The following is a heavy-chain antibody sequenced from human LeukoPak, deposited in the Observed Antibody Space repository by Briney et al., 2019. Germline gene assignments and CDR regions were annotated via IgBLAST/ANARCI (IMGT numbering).Heavy chain of an antibody. D-gene: IGHD3-16*01. CDR3: ARGKWGIDN. Sequence: GGSLRLSCAASGFTFSSYWMSWVCQAPGKGLEWVANIKQDGSDKYYVDSVKGRFTISRGNAKNSLYLQMNSLRAEDTAVYYCARGKWGIDNWGQGTLVTVSS. V-gene: IGHV3-7*01. CDR1: GFTFSSYW. CDR2: IKQDGSDK. J-gene: IGHJ4*02.